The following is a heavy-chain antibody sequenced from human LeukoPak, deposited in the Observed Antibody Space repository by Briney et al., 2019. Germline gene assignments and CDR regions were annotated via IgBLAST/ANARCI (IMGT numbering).Heavy chain of an antibody. CDR1: GGSISSYY. J-gene: IGHJ6*03. CDR3: ARDKAYGDYDYYYYYMDV. D-gene: IGHD4-17*01. CDR2: IYYSGST. V-gene: IGHV4-59*12. Sequence: SETLSLTCTVSGGSISSYYWSWIRQPPGKGLEWIGSIYYSGSTYYNPSLKSRVTISVDTSKNQFSLKLSSVTAADTAVYYCARDKAYGDYDYYYYYMDVWGKGTTVTISS.